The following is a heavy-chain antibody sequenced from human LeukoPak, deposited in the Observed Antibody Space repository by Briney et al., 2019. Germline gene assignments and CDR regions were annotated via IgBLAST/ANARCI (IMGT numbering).Heavy chain of an antibody. CDR2: IKQDGGEK. CDR3: ARGGIVTGYYSALGTFDY. Sequence: PGGSLRLSCAASGFTFSTYWMNWVRQASGKGLEWVAIIKQDGGEKYYVDSVKGRFTISRDNAKNSLYLQMNSLRAEDTAVYYCARGGIVTGYYSALGTFDYWGQGTLVTVSS. D-gene: IGHD3-9*01. CDR1: GFTFSTYW. J-gene: IGHJ4*02. V-gene: IGHV3-7*01.